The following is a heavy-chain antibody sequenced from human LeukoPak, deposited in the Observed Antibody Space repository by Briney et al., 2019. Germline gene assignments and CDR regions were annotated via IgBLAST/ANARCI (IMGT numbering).Heavy chain of an antibody. V-gene: IGHV1-18*01. J-gene: IGHJ4*02. CDR1: GYTFTSYG. CDR2: ISAYNGNT. Sequence: ASVKVSCKASGYTFTSYGITWVRQAPGQGLEWMGWISAYNGNTNYPQRLQGRVTMTTDTSTSTAYMELRSLRSDDTAVYYCARDSSWNDAPLFDYWGQGTLVTVSS. D-gene: IGHD1-1*01. CDR3: ARDSSWNDAPLFDY.